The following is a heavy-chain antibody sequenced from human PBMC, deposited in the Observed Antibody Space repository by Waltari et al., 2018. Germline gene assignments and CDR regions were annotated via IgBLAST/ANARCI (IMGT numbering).Heavy chain of an antibody. CDR3: ARGGSIVVVPAAPEGWFDP. CDR1: GYTFTGYY. D-gene: IGHD2-2*01. V-gene: IGHV1-2*02. CDR2: INPNSGGT. J-gene: IGHJ5*02. Sequence: QVQLVQSGAEVKKPGASVKVSCKAPGYTFTGYYLHWVRQAPGQGLEWMGWINPNSGGTNYAQKFQGRVTMTRDTSISTAYMELSRLRSDDTAVYYCARGGSIVVVPAAPEGWFDPWGQGTLVTVSS.